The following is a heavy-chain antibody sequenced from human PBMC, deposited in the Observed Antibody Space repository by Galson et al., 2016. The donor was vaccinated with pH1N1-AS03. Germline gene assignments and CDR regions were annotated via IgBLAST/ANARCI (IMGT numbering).Heavy chain of an antibody. CDR2: ISGNGSST. Sequence: SLRLSCAAAGFTFSSYAMYWVRQAPGKGLEYVSVISGNGSSTYYANSVKGRFTISRDNSKNTLYLQMGSLRVEDMAVYYCARGPVSYANYWFPPPDYWGQGTLVTVSS. V-gene: IGHV3-64*01. CDR3: ARGPVSYANYWFPPPDY. D-gene: IGHD2-8*02. CDR1: GFTFSSYA. J-gene: IGHJ4*02.